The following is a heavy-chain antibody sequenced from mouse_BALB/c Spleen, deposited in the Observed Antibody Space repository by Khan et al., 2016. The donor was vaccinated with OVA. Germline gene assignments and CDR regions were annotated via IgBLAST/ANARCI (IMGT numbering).Heavy chain of an antibody. D-gene: IGHD2-10*01. J-gene: IGHJ4*01. V-gene: IGHV2-6-7*01. CDR2: IWGDGST. CDR1: GFSLTGYG. CDR3: ARAYYGNYREAMDY. Sequence: QVQLKQSGPGLVAPSQSLSITCTVSGFSLTGYGVNWVRQPPGKGLEWLGMIWGDGSTDYNSALKSRLSISKDNSKRQVFLKMDSRQTDDTSRYYCARAYYGNYREAMDYWGQGTSVTVSS.